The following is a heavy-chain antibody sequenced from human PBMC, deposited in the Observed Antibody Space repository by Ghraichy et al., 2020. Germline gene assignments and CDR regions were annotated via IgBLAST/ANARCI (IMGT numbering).Heavy chain of an antibody. J-gene: IGHJ6*02. CDR2: ISSSSSTI. V-gene: IGHV3-48*02. CDR1: GFTFSSYS. Sequence: GESLNISRAASGFTFSSYSMNWVRQAPGKGLEWVSYISSSSSTIYYADSVKGRFTISRDNAKNSLYLQMNSLRDEDTAVYYCARDRYCSSTSCSYGMDVWGQGTTVTVSS. CDR3: ARDRYCSSTSCSYGMDV. D-gene: IGHD2-2*01.